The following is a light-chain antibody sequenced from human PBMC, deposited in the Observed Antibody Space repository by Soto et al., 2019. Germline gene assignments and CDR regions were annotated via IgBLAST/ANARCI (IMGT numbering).Light chain of an antibody. CDR1: SSDVGASNY. Sequence: QSVLTQPPSASGSPGQSVTISCTGTSSDVGASNYVSWYQQHPGKAPKLMIYDVIKRPSGVPDRFSGSKSGNTASLTVSGLQTEDEGDYYCCSYAGGNSLVFGGGTKVTVL. CDR2: DVI. V-gene: IGLV2-8*01. J-gene: IGLJ2*01. CDR3: CSYAGGNSLV.